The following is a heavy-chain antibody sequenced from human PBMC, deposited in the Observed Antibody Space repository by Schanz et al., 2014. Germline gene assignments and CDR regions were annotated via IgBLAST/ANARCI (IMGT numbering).Heavy chain of an antibody. CDR3: ARDYAGFDC. J-gene: IGHJ4*02. Sequence: EVQLVTSGGDLVQPGGSLRLSCAASGFTFNTSWFHWVRQPLGKGLLWVSRVSRDGSETTYVDSVRGRFTISRDTAKNTVFLQMNNLRAEDTAVYYCARDYAGFDCWGQGTLVTVSS. CDR2: VSRDGSET. CDR1: GFTFNTSW. D-gene: IGHD3-16*01. V-gene: IGHV3-74*01.